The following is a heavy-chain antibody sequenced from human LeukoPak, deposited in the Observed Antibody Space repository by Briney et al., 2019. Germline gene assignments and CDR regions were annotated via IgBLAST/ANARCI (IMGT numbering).Heavy chain of an antibody. Sequence: SETLSLTCTVSGGSISSYFWSWIRQPPGKGLEWIGYIYYSGSTNYNPSLKSRVTISVDTSKNQFSLKLSSVTAADTAVYCCARDGDDYGDYVSDYWGQGILVTASS. CDR2: IYYSGST. J-gene: IGHJ4*02. CDR1: GGSISSYF. CDR3: ARDGDDYGDYVSDY. D-gene: IGHD4-17*01. V-gene: IGHV4-59*01.